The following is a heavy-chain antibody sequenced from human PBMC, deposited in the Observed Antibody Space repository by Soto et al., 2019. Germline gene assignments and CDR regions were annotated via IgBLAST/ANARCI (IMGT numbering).Heavy chain of an antibody. J-gene: IGHJ4*02. CDR2: IYYSGST. V-gene: IGHV4-30-4*01. Sequence: PSETLSLTCTVSGGSISSGDYYWSWIRQPPGKGLEWIGYIYYSGSTYYNPSLKSRVTISVDTSKNQFSLKLSSVTAADTAVYYCAREVQPTYSGPSFDYWGQGTLVTVSS. CDR1: GGSISSGDYY. D-gene: IGHD2-15*01. CDR3: AREVQPTYSGPSFDY.